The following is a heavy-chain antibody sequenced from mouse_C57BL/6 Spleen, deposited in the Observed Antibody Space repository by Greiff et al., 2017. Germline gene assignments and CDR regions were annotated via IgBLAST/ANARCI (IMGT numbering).Heavy chain of an antibody. CDR3: ARDWDSWFAY. J-gene: IGHJ3*01. D-gene: IGHD4-1*01. CDR1: GYSITSGYY. Sequence: DVKLVESGPGLVKPSQSLSLTCSVTGYSITSGYYWNWIRQFPGNKLEWMGYISYDGSNNYNPSLKNRISITRDTSKNQFFLKLNSVTTEDTATYYCARDWDSWFAYWGQGTLVTVSA. V-gene: IGHV3-6*01. CDR2: ISYDGSN.